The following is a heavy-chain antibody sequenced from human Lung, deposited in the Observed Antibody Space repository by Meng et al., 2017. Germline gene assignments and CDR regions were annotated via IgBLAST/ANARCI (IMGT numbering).Heavy chain of an antibody. J-gene: IGHJ4*02. CDR3: ARGRVVVAATPSDY. Sequence: EVQLVESGGGLVKPGWPRRLSCAASGFTVSSYSMNWGRQAPGKGLEWVSSISSSSAYADSVKGRFTISRDNAKNSLYLQMNSLRAEDTAVYYCARGRVVVAATPSDYWGQGTLVTVSS. D-gene: IGHD2-15*01. V-gene: IGHV3-21*01. CDR1: GFTVSSYS. CDR2: ISSSSA.